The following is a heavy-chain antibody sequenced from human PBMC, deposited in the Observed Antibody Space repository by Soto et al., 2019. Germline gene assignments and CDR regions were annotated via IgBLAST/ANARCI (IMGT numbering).Heavy chain of an antibody. CDR2: IYYSGST. CDR1: GGSLSRGGYS. D-gene: IGHD2-2*01. CDR3: ARHVPTNPFDP. Sequence: PSETLSLTCAVSGGSLSRGGYSWGWVRQPPGKGLEWIGYIYYSGSTNYNPSLKSRVTISLDTSKNQFSLKLSSVTAADTAVYYCARHVPTNPFDPWGQGTLVTVSS. J-gene: IGHJ5*02. V-gene: IGHV4-61*08.